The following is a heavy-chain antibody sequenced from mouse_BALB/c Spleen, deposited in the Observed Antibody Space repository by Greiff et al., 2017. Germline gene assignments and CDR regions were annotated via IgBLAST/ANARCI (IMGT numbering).Heavy chain of an antibody. D-gene: IGHD1-1*01. CDR2: ISDGGSYT. V-gene: IGHV5-4*02. CDR3: ARGFAYYGTSWFAY. Sequence: EVQLVESGGGLVKPGGSLKLSCAASGFTFSDYYMYWVRQTPEKRLEWVATISDGGSYTYYPDSVKGRFTISRDNAKNNLYLQMSSLKSEDTAMYYCARGFAYYGTSWFAYWGQGTLVTVSA. J-gene: IGHJ3*01. CDR1: GFTFSDYY.